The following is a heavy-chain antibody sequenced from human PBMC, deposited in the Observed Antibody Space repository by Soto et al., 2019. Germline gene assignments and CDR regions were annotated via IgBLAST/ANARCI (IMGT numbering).Heavy chain of an antibody. CDR3: ARLPTMIISLNMDV. V-gene: IGHV5-10-1*01. CDR1: GYSFTTYW. D-gene: IGHD3-22*01. Sequence: PGESLKISCKGSGYSFTTYWISWVRQMPGKGLEWMGRIDPSDSYTNYSPSFQGHVTISADKSISTAYLQWSSLKASDTALFYCARLPTMIISLNMDVWGKGTTVTVSS. J-gene: IGHJ6*04. CDR2: IDPSDSYT.